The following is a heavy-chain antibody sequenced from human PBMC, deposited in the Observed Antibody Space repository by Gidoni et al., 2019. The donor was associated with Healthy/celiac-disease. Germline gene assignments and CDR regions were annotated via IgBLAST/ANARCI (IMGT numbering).Heavy chain of an antibody. CDR3: ARDLLIAVAGVQGFDY. CDR1: GFTFSSYS. CDR2: ISSSSSYI. Sequence: EVQLVESGGGLVKPGGSLSLSCAASGFTFSSYSMNWVRQAPGKGLEWVSSISSSSSYIYYADSVKGRFTISRDNAKNSLYLQMNSLRAEDTAVYYCARDLLIAVAGVQGFDYWGQGTLVTVSS. J-gene: IGHJ4*02. D-gene: IGHD6-19*01. V-gene: IGHV3-21*01.